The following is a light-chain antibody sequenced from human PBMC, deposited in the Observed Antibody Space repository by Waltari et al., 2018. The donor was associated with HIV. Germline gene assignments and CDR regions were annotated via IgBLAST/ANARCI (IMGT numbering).Light chain of an antibody. Sequence: QTVVTQEPSLTVSPGGTVTLTCGSTTGTVTRDHHPYWFQQKPCQAPRTLVYDATDKHSWTPARFSPSFLGGKAALTLTAAQPEDEADYYCLLSYGSVRLFGGGTRLTV. CDR1: TGTVTRDHH. V-gene: IGLV7-46*01. CDR3: LLSYGSVRL. J-gene: IGLJ2*01. CDR2: DAT.